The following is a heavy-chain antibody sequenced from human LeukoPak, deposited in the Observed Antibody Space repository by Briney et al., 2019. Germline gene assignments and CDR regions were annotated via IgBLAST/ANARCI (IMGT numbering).Heavy chain of an antibody. V-gene: IGHV3-23*01. J-gene: IGHJ5*02. CDR1: GFTLSGYA. CDR3: AKDRQQLVRYWFDP. CDR2: ISGSGGST. D-gene: IGHD6-13*01. Sequence: GGSLRLSCAASGFTLSGYAMSWVRQAPGKGLEWVSAISGSGGSTYDADSVKGRFPISRDNSKKTMYLSMNSLRAEDPAVYYCAKDRQQLVRYWFDPWGQGTLVTVSS.